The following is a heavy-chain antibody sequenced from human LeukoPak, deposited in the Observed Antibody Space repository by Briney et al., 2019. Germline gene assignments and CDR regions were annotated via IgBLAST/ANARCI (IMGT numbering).Heavy chain of an antibody. V-gene: IGHV3-7*01. CDR3: ARDAAYYDFWSGYYLDY. Sequence: GGSLRLSCAVSGVRFSNYAMSWVRQAPGKGLEWVANIKQDGSEKYYVDSVKGRFTISRDNAKNSLYLQMNSLRAEDTAVYYCARDAAYYDFWSGYYLDYWGQGTLVTVSS. J-gene: IGHJ4*02. CDR1: GVRFSNYA. CDR2: IKQDGSEK. D-gene: IGHD3-3*01.